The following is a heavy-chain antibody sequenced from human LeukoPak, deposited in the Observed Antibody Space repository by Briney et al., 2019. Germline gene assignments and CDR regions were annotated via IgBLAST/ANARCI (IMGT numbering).Heavy chain of an antibody. CDR1: GYTFTTYY. V-gene: IGHV1-46*01. J-gene: IGHJ4*02. D-gene: IGHD5-18*01. Sequence: ASVKVSCKTSGYTFTTYYIHWVRQAPGQGLEWMGIINPSGGTTTYAQKFQGRVSMTRDTSTSTVYMELNTLRSDDTAVYYCARDKDTAMVGDYWGQGTLLTVSS. CDR3: ARDKDTAMVGDY. CDR2: INPSGGTT.